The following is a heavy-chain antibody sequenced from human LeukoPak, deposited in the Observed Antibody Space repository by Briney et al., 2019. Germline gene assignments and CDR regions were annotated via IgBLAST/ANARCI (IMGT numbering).Heavy chain of an antibody. CDR1: GGTFSTSS. V-gene: IGHV3-21*01. D-gene: IGHD3-16*01. J-gene: IGHJ4*02. CDR2: ISSSSSSI. Sequence: KASESLTLSCAASGGTFSTSSISWIRQAPGKGLEWVSSISSSSSSIYYGDSVKGRFTISRDNAKDALYLQMNSLRAEDTAVYYCAPYGRLDYWGQGTLVSVSS. CDR3: APYGRLDY.